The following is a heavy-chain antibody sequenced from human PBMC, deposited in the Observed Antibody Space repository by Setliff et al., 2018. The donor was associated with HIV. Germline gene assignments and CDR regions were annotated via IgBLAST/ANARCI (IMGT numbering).Heavy chain of an antibody. CDR3: ARGVYYDSSGYFNY. D-gene: IGHD3-22*01. Sequence: GGSLRLSCTASGFTFSGYAMHWVRQAPGKGLEWVAVISYDGSNKYYADSVKGRFTISGDNSKNTLYLQMNSLRVEDAAVYYCARGVYYDSSGYFNYWGQGTLVTVSS. V-gene: IGHV3-30*04. J-gene: IGHJ4*02. CDR2: ISYDGSNK. CDR1: GFTFSGYA.